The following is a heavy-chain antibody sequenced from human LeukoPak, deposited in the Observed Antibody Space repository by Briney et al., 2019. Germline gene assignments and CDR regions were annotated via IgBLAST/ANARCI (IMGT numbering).Heavy chain of an antibody. CDR3: ATGGLQWRRYFDY. CDR2: FDPEDGET. V-gene: IGHV1-24*01. CDR1: GYTLTELS. D-gene: IGHD6-19*01. J-gene: IGHJ4*02. Sequence: GASVKVSCKVSGYTLTELSMRWVRQAPGKGLEWMGGFDPEDGETIYAQKFQGRVTMTEDTSTDTAYMELSSLRSEDTAVYYCATGGLQWRRYFDYWGQGTLVTVSS.